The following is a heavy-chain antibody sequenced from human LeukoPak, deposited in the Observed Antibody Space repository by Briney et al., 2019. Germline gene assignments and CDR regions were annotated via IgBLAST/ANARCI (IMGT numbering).Heavy chain of an antibody. D-gene: IGHD2/OR15-2a*01. V-gene: IGHV1-46*01. Sequence: VASVKVSCKASGGAFSSYAISWVRQAPGQGLEWMGIINPSGGSTSYAQKFQGRVTMTRDMSTSTVYMELSSLRSEDTAVYYCARASFNYYYYMDVWGKGTTVTVSS. CDR3: ARASFNYYYYMDV. CDR1: GGAFSSYA. J-gene: IGHJ6*03. CDR2: INPSGGST.